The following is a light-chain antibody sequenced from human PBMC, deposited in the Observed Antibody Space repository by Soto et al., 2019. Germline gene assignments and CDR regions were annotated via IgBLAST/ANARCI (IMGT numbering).Light chain of an antibody. CDR1: QSISSS. V-gene: IGKV3-15*01. J-gene: IGKJ1*01. Sequence: IGVTQCASTLSLSPGESATLACRASQSISSSYPAWYEQKPGQAPCLLXXGEXTRATGVPARFSGSGSGRDFTLTISSLQSEYFAVYYCHQYNNWPKGTFGQGTKVDIK. CDR3: HQYNNWPKGT. CDR2: GEX.